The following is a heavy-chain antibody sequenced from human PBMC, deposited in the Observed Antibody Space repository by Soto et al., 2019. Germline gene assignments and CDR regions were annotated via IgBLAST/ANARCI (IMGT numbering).Heavy chain of an antibody. CDR3: ARNTSGRYFDY. D-gene: IGHD6-19*01. V-gene: IGHV4-38-2*02. CDR1: SFSINSRYY. Sequence: KTSETLSLTCSVSSFSINSRYYWGWIRQPPGKGLEWIASIYNSVSTHYNPSLKSRATISVDTSHNQFSLRLSSVTAADTAIYYCARNTSGRYFDYWGPGTLVTVSS. CDR2: IYNSVST. J-gene: IGHJ4*02.